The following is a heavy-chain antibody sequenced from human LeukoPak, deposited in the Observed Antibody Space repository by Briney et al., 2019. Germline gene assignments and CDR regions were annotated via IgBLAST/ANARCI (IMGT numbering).Heavy chain of an antibody. CDR3: ARAAEISAVDH. V-gene: IGHV3-7*05. Sequence: PGGSLRLSCAASGFRFSSYWMTGVRQAPGKGLEWGATIKQYGSEKYYVDSVKGRFTISRDEAKKSLFLQMDSLRPGDTAVYYCARAAEISAVDHWGRGTLVTVSS. CDR1: GFRFSSYW. D-gene: IGHD6-13*01. J-gene: IGHJ4*02. CDR2: IKQYGSEK.